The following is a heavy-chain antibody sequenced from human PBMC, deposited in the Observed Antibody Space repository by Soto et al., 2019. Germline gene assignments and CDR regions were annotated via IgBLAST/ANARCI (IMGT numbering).Heavy chain of an antibody. Sequence: SETLSLTCTVSGGSFKSGSYSWSWIRQPPGKGLEWIGYVYHTGRTSHNPSLKSRVSISMDTSKNQFSLNLDSVTAADTAVYFCARDFAYFDSWGQGTLVTVYS. D-gene: IGHD3-3*01. V-gene: IGHV4-61*01. CDR2: VYHTGRT. J-gene: IGHJ4*02. CDR3: ARDFAYFDS. CDR1: GGSFKSGSYS.